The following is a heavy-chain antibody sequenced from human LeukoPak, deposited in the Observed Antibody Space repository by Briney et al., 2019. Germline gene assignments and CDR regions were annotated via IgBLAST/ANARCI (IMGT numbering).Heavy chain of an antibody. CDR2: ISTYNGNT. CDR1: GYTYSDYG. Sequence: GASVKVSCKASGYTYSDYGISWVRQAPGQGLEWMGWISTYNGNTIYAEKLQGRVTMTTDTSTSTAYMELRSLRSDDTAGYYCARCMVRADTQVASDYWGQRELVTVSS. D-gene: IGHD3-10*01. V-gene: IGHV1-18*01. J-gene: IGHJ4*02. CDR3: ARCMVRADTQVASDY.